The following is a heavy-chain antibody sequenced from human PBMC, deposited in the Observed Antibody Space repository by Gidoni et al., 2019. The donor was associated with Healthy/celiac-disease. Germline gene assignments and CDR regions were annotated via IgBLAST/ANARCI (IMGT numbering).Heavy chain of an antibody. J-gene: IGHJ4*02. Sequence: GKGLEWIGEINHSGSTNYNPSLKSRVTISVDTSKNQFSLKLSSVTAADTAVYYCASILSRTVAPWGQGTLVTVSS. D-gene: IGHD4-17*01. CDR2: INHSGST. CDR3: ASILSRTVAP. V-gene: IGHV4-34*01.